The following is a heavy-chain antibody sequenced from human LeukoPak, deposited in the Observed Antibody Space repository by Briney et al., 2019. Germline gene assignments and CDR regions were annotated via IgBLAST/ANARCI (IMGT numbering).Heavy chain of an antibody. J-gene: IGHJ4*02. V-gene: IGHV4-34*01. CDR2: INHSGST. Sequence: SETLSLTCAVYGGSFSGYYWSWIRQPPGKGLEWIGEINHSGSTNYNPSLKSRVTISVDTSKNQFSLKLSSVTAADTAVYYYARGSGNDSSGYLDPFDYWGQGTLVTVSS. CDR3: ARGSGNDSSGYLDPFDY. D-gene: IGHD3-22*01. CDR1: GGSFSGYY.